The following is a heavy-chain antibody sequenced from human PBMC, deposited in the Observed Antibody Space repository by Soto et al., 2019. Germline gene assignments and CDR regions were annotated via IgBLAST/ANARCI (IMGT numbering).Heavy chain of an antibody. D-gene: IGHD3-16*01. V-gene: IGHV1-69*13. J-gene: IGHJ6*02. CDR2: TIPIFGTA. CDR3: AREFGRDNYYYYGMDV. Sequence: SVKVSCKASGGTFSSYAISWVRQAPGQGLEWMGGTIPIFGTANYAQKFQGRVTITADESTSTAYMELSSLRSEDTAVYYCAREFGRDNYYYYGMDVWGQGTTVTVSS. CDR1: GGTFSSYA.